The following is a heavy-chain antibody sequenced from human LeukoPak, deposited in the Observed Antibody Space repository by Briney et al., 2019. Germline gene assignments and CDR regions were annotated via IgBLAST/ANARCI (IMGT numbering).Heavy chain of an antibody. D-gene: IGHD5-12*01. V-gene: IGHV1-69*04. CDR2: IIPIFGIA. CDR1: GGIFSSYA. J-gene: IGHJ6*02. CDR3: ARDQLGDGYSGYDGMDV. Sequence: SVKVSCKASGGIFSSYAISWVRQAPGQGLEWMGRIIPIFGIANYVQKFQGRVTITADKSTSTAYMELSSLRSEDTAVYYCARDQLGDGYSGYDGMDVWGQGTTVTVSS.